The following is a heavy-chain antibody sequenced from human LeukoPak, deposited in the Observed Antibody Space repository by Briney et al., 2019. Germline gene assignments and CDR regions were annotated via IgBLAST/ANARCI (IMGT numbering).Heavy chain of an antibody. V-gene: IGHV3-23*01. D-gene: IGHD2-2*01. Sequence: GGSLRLSCATSQFKFNNYGMTWVRQAPGKGLEWVSSITGSGGRAQYADSVQGRFTISRDNSKNTLYLQMNSLRAEDTAVYYCAKWAIPLGYWGQGTLATVSS. CDR2: ITGSGGRA. J-gene: IGHJ4*02. CDR3: AKWAIPLGY. CDR1: QFKFNNYG.